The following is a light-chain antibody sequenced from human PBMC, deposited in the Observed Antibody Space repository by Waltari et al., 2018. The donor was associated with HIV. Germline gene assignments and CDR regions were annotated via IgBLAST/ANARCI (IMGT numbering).Light chain of an antibody. CDR3: QTWGAGTVV. V-gene: IGLV4-69*01. CDR2: LNSDGSH. J-gene: IGLJ2*01. CDR1: SAHSTYA. Sequence: QLVLTQSPSASASLGASVKLTCTLSSAHSTYAIAWHQQQPDQGPHYLMTLNSDGSHRKGDVIPDRFSGSASGAERYLTISNVQSEDEGIYYCQTWGAGTVVFGGGTKLSVL.